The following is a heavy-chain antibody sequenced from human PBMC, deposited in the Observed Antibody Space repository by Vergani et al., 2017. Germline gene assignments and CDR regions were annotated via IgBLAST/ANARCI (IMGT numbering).Heavy chain of an antibody. V-gene: IGHV3-23*01. CDR1: GFTFSSYA. CDR3: ANQPGNYYYYKDV. J-gene: IGHJ6*03. CDR2: ISGSGGST. Sequence: EVQLLESGGGLVQPGGSLRLSCAASGFTFSSYAMSWVRQAPGKGLEWVSAISGSGGSTYYADSVKGRFTISRDNSKNTLYLQMNSLRAEDTAVYYCANQPGNYYYYKDVWGKGTTVTVSS. D-gene: IGHD1-14*01.